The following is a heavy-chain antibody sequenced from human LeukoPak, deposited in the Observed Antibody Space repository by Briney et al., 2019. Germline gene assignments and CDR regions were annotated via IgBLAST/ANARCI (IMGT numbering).Heavy chain of an antibody. V-gene: IGHV3-30*02. CDR1: GFTFSSYG. CDR3: AKENYCSGGSCYRSSRLRGAFAI. CDR2: IRYDGSNK. Sequence: GGSLRLSCAASGFTFSSYGMHWVRQAPGKGLEWVAFIRYDGSNKYYADSVKGRFTISRDNSKNTLYLQMNSLRAEDTAVYYCAKENYCSGGSCYRSSRLRGAFAIWGQGTMVTVSS. D-gene: IGHD2-15*01. J-gene: IGHJ3*02.